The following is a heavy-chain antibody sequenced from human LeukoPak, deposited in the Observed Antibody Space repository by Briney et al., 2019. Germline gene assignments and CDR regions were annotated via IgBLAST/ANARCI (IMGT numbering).Heavy chain of an antibody. CDR1: GFTFSSYA. CDR3: ARDLSYSSGPGQH. D-gene: IGHD6-19*01. CDR2: ISYDGSNK. Sequence: PGRSLRLSCAASGFTFSSYAMHWVRQAPGKGLEWVAVISYDGSNKYYADSVKGRFTISRDNSKNTLYLQMNSLRAEDTAVYYCARDLSYSSGPGQHWGQGTLVTVSP. J-gene: IGHJ1*01. V-gene: IGHV3-30-3*01.